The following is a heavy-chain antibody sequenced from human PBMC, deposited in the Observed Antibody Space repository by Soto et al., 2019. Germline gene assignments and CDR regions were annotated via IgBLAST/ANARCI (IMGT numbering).Heavy chain of an antibody. CDR3: AWNKVSMEHGNYGMDV. CDR2: IIPIFGTA. Sequence: ASVKVSCKASGGTFSSYAISWVRQAPGQGLEWMGGIIPIFGTANYAQKFQGRVTITADESTSTAYMELSSLRSEDTAVYYCAWNKVSMEHGNYGMDVWGQGTTVTVSS. V-gene: IGHV1-69*13. J-gene: IGHJ6*02. CDR1: GGTFSSYA. D-gene: IGHD1-20*01.